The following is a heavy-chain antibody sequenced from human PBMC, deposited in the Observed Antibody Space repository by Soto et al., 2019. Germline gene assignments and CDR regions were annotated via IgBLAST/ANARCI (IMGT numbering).Heavy chain of an antibody. Sequence: QVQVVQSGAEVKKPGSSVKVSCKVSGGIFTNNAISWVRQAPGQGREWLGGVIPLFDTAYYAQIFRGRLRISADGATTTASMELSGLTSADTAVYFRATGGHNDGSNFYHGMDVWGQGTTVTVSA. V-gene: IGHV1-69*01. CDR2: VIPLFDTA. D-gene: IGHD3-10*01. CDR3: ATGGHNDGSNFYHGMDV. J-gene: IGHJ6*01. CDR1: GGIFTNNA.